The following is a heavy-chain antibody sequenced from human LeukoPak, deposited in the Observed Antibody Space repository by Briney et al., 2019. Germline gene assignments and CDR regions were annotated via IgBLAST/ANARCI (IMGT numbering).Heavy chain of an antibody. V-gene: IGHV3-30*04. J-gene: IGHJ4*02. CDR1: GFTFSSYA. CDR2: ISYDGSNK. Sequence: GGSLRLSCAASGFTFSSYAMHWVRQAPGKGLEWVAVISYDGSNKYYADSVKGRFTISRDNSKNTLYLQMNSLRAEDTAVYYCARDLRYSSSWYRRPAGDYWGQGTLVTVSS. D-gene: IGHD6-13*01. CDR3: ARDLRYSSSWYRRPAGDY.